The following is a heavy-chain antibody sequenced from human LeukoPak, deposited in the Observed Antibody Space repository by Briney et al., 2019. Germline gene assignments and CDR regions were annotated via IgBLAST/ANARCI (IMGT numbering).Heavy chain of an antibody. Sequence: GGSLRLSCAASGFTFRDAGMSWVRQAPGKGLEWVGRIKSKTDGGTTDYAAPVKGRFTISRDDSKNSLYLQMNSLRAEDTAVYYCARTYDSSGYYQRYNWFDPWGQGTLVTVSS. J-gene: IGHJ5*02. CDR3: ARTYDSSGYYQRYNWFDP. CDR2: IKSKTDGGTT. D-gene: IGHD3-22*01. CDR1: GFTFRDAG. V-gene: IGHV3-15*01.